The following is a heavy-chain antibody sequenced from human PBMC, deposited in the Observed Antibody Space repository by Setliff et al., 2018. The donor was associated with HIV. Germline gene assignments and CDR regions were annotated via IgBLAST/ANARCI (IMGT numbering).Heavy chain of an antibody. Sequence: ASVKVSCKASGYTFTRYGISWVRQAPGQGLEWMGWISANNGNTKYAQRLQGRVTMTTGTSTSTAYMDLRSLRSDDTAVYFCARDGEYQVLHYYYSGMDVWGQGTTVTVSS. CDR2: ISANNGNT. J-gene: IGHJ6*02. V-gene: IGHV1-18*01. CDR1: GYTFTRYG. CDR3: ARDGEYQVLHYYYSGMDV. D-gene: IGHD2-2*01.